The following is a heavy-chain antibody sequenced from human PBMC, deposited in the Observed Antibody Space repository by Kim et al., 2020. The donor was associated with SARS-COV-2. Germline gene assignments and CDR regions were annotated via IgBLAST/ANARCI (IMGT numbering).Heavy chain of an antibody. D-gene: IGHD1-1*01. V-gene: IGHV1-3*01. J-gene: IGHJ4*02. Sequence: QTFKGRVTITRDTSASTAYMELSSLRSEDTAVYYCARDGTTRNGGYYFDYWGQGALVTVSS. CDR3: ARDGTTRNGGYYFDY.